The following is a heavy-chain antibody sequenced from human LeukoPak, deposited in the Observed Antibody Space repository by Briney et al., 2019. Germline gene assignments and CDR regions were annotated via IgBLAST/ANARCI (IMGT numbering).Heavy chain of an antibody. CDR1: GFTFSSYG. J-gene: IGHJ4*02. D-gene: IGHD3-22*01. Sequence: PGRSLRLSCAASGFTFSSYGMHWVRQAPGKGLEWVAFIRYDGSNKYYADSVKGRFTISRDNSKNTLYLQMNSLRAEDTAVYYCAKVSHYYDSSGYVDYWGQGTLVTVSS. CDR2: IRYDGSNK. CDR3: AKVSHYYDSSGYVDY. V-gene: IGHV3-30*02.